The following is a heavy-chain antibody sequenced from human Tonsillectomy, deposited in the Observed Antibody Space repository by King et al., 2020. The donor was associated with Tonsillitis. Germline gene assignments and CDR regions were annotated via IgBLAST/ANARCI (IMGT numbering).Heavy chain of an antibody. Sequence: QLQESGPGLVKPSETLSLTCIVSGGSISRYYWSWIRQSPGKGLEWIGYIDYSGSTNYNPSLKSLVTISVDTSKNQFSLKVSSVTAADTAVYYCARDFGDFWSGNWFDPWGQGTLVTVSS. D-gene: IGHD3-3*01. V-gene: IGHV4-59*01. CDR3: ARDFGDFWSGNWFDP. CDR1: GGSISRYY. J-gene: IGHJ5*02. CDR2: IDYSGST.